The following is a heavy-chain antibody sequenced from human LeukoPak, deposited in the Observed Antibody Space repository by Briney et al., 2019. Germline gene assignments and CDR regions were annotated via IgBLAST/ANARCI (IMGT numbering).Heavy chain of an antibody. J-gene: IGHJ4*02. Sequence: SETLSLTCTVSGGSISRYYWNWIRQPAGKGLEWIGRIDSSGSTNYNPSLTSRFTMSVDTSKTEFSLKLSSVTAADTAVYFCARRQQNWAFDSWGQGTLVTVSS. CDR3: ARRQQNWAFDS. D-gene: IGHD7-27*01. CDR2: IDSSGST. V-gene: IGHV4-4*07. CDR1: GGSISRYY.